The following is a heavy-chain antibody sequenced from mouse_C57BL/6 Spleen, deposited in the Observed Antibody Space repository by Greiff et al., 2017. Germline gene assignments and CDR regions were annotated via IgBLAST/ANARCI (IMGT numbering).Heavy chain of an antibody. J-gene: IGHJ2*01. CDR2: IYPGDGDT. V-gene: IGHV1-82*01. D-gene: IGHD2-4*01. CDR3: ARGDDYHEPFGY. CDR1: GYAFSSSW. Sequence: QVQLKQSGPELVKPGASVKISCKASGYAFSSSWMNWVKQRPGKGLEWIGRIYPGDGDTNYNGKFKGKATLTADKSSSTAYMQLSSLTSEDSAVYFCARGDDYHEPFGYWGQGTTLTVSS.